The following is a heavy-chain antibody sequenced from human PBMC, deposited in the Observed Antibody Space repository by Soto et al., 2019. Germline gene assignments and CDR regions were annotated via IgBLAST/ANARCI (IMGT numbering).Heavy chain of an antibody. CDR1: GFTFSSYA. D-gene: IGHD6-19*01. V-gene: IGHV3-23*01. Sequence: GGSLRLSCAASGFTFSSYAMSWVRQAPGKGLEWVSAISGSGGSTYYADSVKGRFTISRDNSKNTLYLQMNSLRAEDTAVYYCAKDQWSRSSGWYQSSLFAFDIWGQGTMVTVSS. CDR2: ISGSGGST. J-gene: IGHJ3*02. CDR3: AKDQWSRSSGWYQSSLFAFDI.